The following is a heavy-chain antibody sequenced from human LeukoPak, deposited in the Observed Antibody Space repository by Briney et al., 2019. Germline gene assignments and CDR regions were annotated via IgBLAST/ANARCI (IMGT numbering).Heavy chain of an antibody. V-gene: IGHV3-30*03. CDR2: ISYDGSNK. Sequence: GGSLRLSCAASGFTFSSYDMHWVRQAPGKGLEWVAVISYDGSNKYYADSVKGRFTISRDNSKNTLFLQMNSLRAEDTAVYYCARGVYDILTGYYFDYWGQGTLVTVSS. CDR3: ARGVYDILTGYYFDY. D-gene: IGHD3-9*01. J-gene: IGHJ4*02. CDR1: GFTFSSYD.